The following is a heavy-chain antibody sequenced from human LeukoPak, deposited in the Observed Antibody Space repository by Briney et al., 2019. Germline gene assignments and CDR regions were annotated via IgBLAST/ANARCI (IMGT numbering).Heavy chain of an antibody. D-gene: IGHD6-13*01. CDR1: GFTFSSYS. CDR3: ARSYSSSWYGYFQH. Sequence: GGSLRLSCAVSGFTFSSYSMNWVRQAPGKGLEWVSGINWNGGSTGYADSVKGRFTISRDNAKNSLYLQMNSLRAEDTALYYCARSYSSSWYGYFQHWGQGTLVTVSS. J-gene: IGHJ1*01. CDR2: INWNGGST. V-gene: IGHV3-20*04.